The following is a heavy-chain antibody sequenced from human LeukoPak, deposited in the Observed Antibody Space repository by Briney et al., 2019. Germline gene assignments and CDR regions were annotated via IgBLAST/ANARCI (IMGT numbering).Heavy chain of an antibody. CDR1: GGSISSYY. CDR3: ARGTNYYYYYMDV. Sequence: SETLSLTCTVSGGSISSYYWSWIRQPPGKGLEWIGYIYYSGSTNYNPSLKSRVTISVDTSKNQFSLKLSFVTAADTAVYYRARGTNYYYYYMDVWGKGTTVTVSS. V-gene: IGHV4-59*01. J-gene: IGHJ6*03. CDR2: IYYSGST.